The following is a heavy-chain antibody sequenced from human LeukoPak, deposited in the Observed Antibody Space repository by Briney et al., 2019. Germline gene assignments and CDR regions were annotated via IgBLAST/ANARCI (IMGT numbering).Heavy chain of an antibody. V-gene: IGHV5-51*01. D-gene: IGHD5-18*01. J-gene: IGHJ5*02. Sequence: GESLQISCKGSGYSFTNYWIGWVRQMPGKGPEWMGIIYPGDSDTRYSPSFQGQVTISADKSISTAYLQWSSLKASDTAMYYCARHLRLWQNWFDPWGQGNLVTVSS. CDR1: GYSFTNYW. CDR2: IYPGDSDT. CDR3: ARHLRLWQNWFDP.